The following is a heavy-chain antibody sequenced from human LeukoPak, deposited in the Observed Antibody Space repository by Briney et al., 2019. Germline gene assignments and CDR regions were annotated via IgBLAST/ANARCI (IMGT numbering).Heavy chain of an antibody. V-gene: IGHV1-2*02. CDR3: ARVHGSVVGAIIDY. J-gene: IGHJ4*02. CDR2: INPNSGGT. Sequence: ASVKVSFTASGYTFTVYYMHWVRQAPGQGLEWMGWINPNSGGTNYAQKFQGRVTMTRDTSISTAYMELSRLRSDDTAVYYCARVHGSVVGAIIDYWGQGTLVTVSS. D-gene: IGHD1-26*01. CDR1: GYTFTVYY.